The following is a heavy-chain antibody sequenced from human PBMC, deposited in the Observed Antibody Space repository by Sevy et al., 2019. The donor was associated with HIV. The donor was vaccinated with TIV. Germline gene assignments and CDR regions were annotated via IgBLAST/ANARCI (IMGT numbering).Heavy chain of an antibody. CDR1: GFTFSSYW. V-gene: IGHV3-7*01. Sequence: GGSLRLSCAASGFTFSSYWMSWVRQAPGKGLEWVANIKQDGSEKYHVASVKGRFTISRDNAKNSLYLQMNSLRAEDTAVYYCASLGGSDFWSGYFYYFDYWGQRTLVTVSS. CDR3: ASLGGSDFWSGYFYYFDY. D-gene: IGHD3-3*01. J-gene: IGHJ4*02. CDR2: IKQDGSEK.